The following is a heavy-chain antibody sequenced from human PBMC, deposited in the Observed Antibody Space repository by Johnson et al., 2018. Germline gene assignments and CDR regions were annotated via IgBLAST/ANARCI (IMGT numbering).Heavy chain of an antibody. V-gene: IGHV1-69*12. CDR2: IIGMFGTA. CDR1: GGTFSSYA. J-gene: IGHJ1*01. Sequence: QVQLVQSGAEVKKPGSSVKVSCKTSGGTFSSYAFSWVRQAPGQGLEWMGGIIGMFGTAHYAQKFQGRVTITADEFTSTAYMELCSLTSEDTAVYYCARSAYDSHTEYFQHWGQGTLVTVSS. D-gene: IGHD3-16*01. CDR3: ARSAYDSHTEYFQH.